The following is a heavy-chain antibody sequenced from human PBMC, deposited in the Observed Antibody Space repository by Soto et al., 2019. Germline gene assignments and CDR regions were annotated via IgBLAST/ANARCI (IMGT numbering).Heavy chain of an antibody. CDR3: ARLSIAAAGHFDY. J-gene: IGHJ4*02. Sequence: QLQLQESGPGLVKPSETLFLTCTVSGGSISSSSYYWGWIRQPPGKGLEWIGSIYYSGSTYYNPSLKSRVTISVDTSKNQFSLKLSSVTAADTAVYYCARLSIAAAGHFDYWGQGTLVTVSS. V-gene: IGHV4-39*01. CDR1: GGSISSSSYY. CDR2: IYYSGST. D-gene: IGHD6-13*01.